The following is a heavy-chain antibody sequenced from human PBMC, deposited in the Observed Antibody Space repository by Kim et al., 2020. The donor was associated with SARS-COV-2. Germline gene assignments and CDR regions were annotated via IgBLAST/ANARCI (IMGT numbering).Heavy chain of an antibody. J-gene: IGHJ6*02. CDR3: ARDVSSTSNYYYYGMDV. Sequence: SETLSLTCTVSGGSISSYYWSWIRQPPGKGLEWIGYIYYSGSTNYNPSLKSRVTISVDTSKNQFSLKLSSVTAADTAVYYCARDVSSTSNYYYYGMDVWGQGTTVTVSS. CDR2: IYYSGST. CDR1: GGSISSYY. V-gene: IGHV4-59*01. D-gene: IGHD2-2*01.